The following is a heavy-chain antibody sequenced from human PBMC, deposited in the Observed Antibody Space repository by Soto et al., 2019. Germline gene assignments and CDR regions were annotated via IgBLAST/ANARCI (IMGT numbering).Heavy chain of an antibody. CDR3: ARLATAMVTFDY. Sequence: QLQLQESGPGLVKPSETLSLTCTVSGGSISSSSYYWGWIRQSPGKGLEWIGSIYYSGNTYYNPSLKRRVPLSVDTSKNQFSLKLSSVTAAATAVYFCARLATAMVTFDYWGQGTLVTVSS. J-gene: IGHJ4*02. CDR2: IYYSGNT. D-gene: IGHD5-18*01. V-gene: IGHV4-39*01. CDR1: GGSISSSSYY.